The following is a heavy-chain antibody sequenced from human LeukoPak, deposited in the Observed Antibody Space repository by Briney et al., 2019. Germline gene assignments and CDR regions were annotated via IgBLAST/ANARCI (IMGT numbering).Heavy chain of an antibody. CDR1: GFSFSSHA. Sequence: PGGSLRLSCSASGFSFSSHAMTWVRQAPGKGLEWVSALSGSGDFKYYADSVKGRFTISRDNSKNTLYLQMNSLRAEDTAVYYYAKMSGYRATYPPDYWGQGALVTVSS. D-gene: IGHD1-26*01. CDR2: LSGSGDFK. CDR3: AKMSGYRATYPPDY. J-gene: IGHJ4*02. V-gene: IGHV3-23*01.